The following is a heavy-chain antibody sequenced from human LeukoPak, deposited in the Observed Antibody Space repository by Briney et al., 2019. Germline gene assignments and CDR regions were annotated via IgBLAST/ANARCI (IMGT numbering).Heavy chain of an antibody. J-gene: IGHJ6*03. CDR1: GFTFSSYW. CDR2: INRDGSST. CDR3: ASGDYYYYYMDV. D-gene: IGHD3-10*01. V-gene: IGHV3-74*01. Sequence: GGSLRLSCAASGFTFSSYWMHWVRQAPGKGLVWVSRINRDGSSTSYADSVKGRFTISRDNAKNTLYLQMNSLRAEDTAVYYCASGDYYYYYMDVWGKRTTVTVSS.